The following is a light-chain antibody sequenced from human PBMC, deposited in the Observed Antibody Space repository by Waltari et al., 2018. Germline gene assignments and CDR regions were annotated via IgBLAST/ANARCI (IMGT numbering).Light chain of an antibody. CDR1: QTFSRY. CDR3: QQSYSFTRT. V-gene: IGKV1-39*01. Sequence: DIQMTQSPSSLSASVGDRVTITCRASQTFSRYLNWYQQKPGQAPNLLIYAASSLQSGVPARFSGSGSGRDSTHIITSLQPEDVATYYCQQSYSFTRTFGQGTKVEIK. CDR2: AAS. J-gene: IGKJ1*01.